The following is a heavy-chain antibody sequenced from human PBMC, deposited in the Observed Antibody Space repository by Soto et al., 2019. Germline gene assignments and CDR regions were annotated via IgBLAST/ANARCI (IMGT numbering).Heavy chain of an antibody. V-gene: IGHV3-74*01. Sequence: PGGSLRLSCAASGFTFSTYWMHWVRQAPGKGLVWVSRIKSDGSSTTYADSVKGRFTISRDNAKNTLYLQMNSLRVEDTAVYYYARSDWFDPWGQGTLVTVS. J-gene: IGHJ5*02. CDR2: IKSDGSST. CDR3: ARSDWFDP. CDR1: GFTFSTYW.